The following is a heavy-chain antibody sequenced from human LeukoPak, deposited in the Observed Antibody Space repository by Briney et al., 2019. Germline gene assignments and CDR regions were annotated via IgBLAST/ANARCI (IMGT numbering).Heavy chain of an antibody. CDR3: ARVSYYYDSSGYPYYFDY. Sequence: PGGSLRLSCAASGFTFDDYAMSWVRQAPGKGLEWVSYISSSGSTIYYADSVKGRFTISRDNAKNSLYLQMNSLRAEDTAVYYCARVSYYYDSSGYPYYFDYWGQGTLVTVSS. CDR1: GFTFDDYA. V-gene: IGHV3-48*03. D-gene: IGHD3-22*01. CDR2: ISSSGSTI. J-gene: IGHJ4*02.